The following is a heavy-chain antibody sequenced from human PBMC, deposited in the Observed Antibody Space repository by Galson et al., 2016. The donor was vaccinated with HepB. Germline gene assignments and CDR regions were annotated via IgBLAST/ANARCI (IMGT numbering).Heavy chain of an antibody. V-gene: IGHV3-73*01. J-gene: IGHJ4*02. CDR2: IRSKTHSSAT. Sequence: SLRLSCAGSGFIFSGSVMHWVRQASGKGLEWVGRIRSKTHSSATAYATSVEGRFTISRDDSKNTTYLLMNSLKTEDTAVYCCSSRDFTHYGVDYWGLGTLVIV. D-gene: IGHD3-16*01. CDR1: GFIFSGSV. CDR3: SSRDFTHYGVDY.